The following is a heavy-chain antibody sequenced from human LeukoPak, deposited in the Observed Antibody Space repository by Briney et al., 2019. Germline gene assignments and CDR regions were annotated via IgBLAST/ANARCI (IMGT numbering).Heavy chain of an antibody. CDR1: GFTVSSNY. D-gene: IGHD4-17*01. Sequence: GGSLRLSCAASGFTVSSNYMSWVRQAPGKGLEWVSVIYSGGSTYYADSVKGRFTISRDNSKNTLYVQMGSLRAEDMAVYYCARDGPQYGDAFDYWGQGTLVTVSS. J-gene: IGHJ4*02. CDR2: IYSGGST. CDR3: ARDGPQYGDAFDY. V-gene: IGHV3-66*01.